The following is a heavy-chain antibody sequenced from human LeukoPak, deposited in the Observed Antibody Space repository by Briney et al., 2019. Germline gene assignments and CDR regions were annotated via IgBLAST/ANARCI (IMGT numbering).Heavy chain of an antibody. Sequence: HPGGSLRLSCAASGFTFSSYAMHWVRQAPGKGLEWVAVISYDGSNKYYADSVKGRFTISRDNSKNTLYLQMNSLRAEDTAVYYCARGGNSSSIYYYGMDVWGQGTTVTVSS. V-gene: IGHV3-30-3*01. J-gene: IGHJ6*02. CDR3: ARGGNSSSIYYYGMDV. CDR2: ISYDGSNK. CDR1: GFTFSSYA. D-gene: IGHD6-6*01.